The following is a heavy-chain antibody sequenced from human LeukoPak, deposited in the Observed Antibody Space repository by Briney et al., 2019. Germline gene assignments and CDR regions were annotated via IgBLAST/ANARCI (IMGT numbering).Heavy chain of an antibody. CDR2: ISAYNGNT. CDR1: GYTFTSYG. CDR3: AREGKWFGELFLIYYYGMDV. Sequence: GASVKVSCKASGYTFTSYGISWVRQAPGQGLEWMGWISAYNGNTNYAQKLQGRVTMTTDTSTSTAYMELSSLRSEDTAVYYCAREGKWFGELFLIYYYGMDVWGQGTTVTVSS. D-gene: IGHD3-10*01. J-gene: IGHJ6*02. V-gene: IGHV1-18*01.